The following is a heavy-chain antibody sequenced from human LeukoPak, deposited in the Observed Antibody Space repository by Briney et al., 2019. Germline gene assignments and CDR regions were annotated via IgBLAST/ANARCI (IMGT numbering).Heavy chain of an antibody. CDR3: ARRTRGSPGKNAFDI. V-gene: IGHV3-23*01. J-gene: IGHJ3*02. Sequence: GSLRLSCAASGFTFSSYWMHWVRQAPGKGLEWVSAISGSGGSTYYADSVKGRFTISRDNSKNTLYLQMNSLRAEDTAVYYCARRTRGSPGKNAFDIWGQGTMVTVSS. CDR2: ISGSGGST. CDR1: GFTFSSYW. D-gene: IGHD1-14*01.